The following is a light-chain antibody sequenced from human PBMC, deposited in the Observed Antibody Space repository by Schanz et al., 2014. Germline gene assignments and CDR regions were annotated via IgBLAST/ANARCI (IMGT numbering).Light chain of an antibody. CDR2: DAT. CDR1: TGGVTSGHH. Sequence: QAVVTQEPSLTVSPGGTVTLTCGSSTGGVTSGHHPYWFQQKPGQVPRTLIYDATNKHSWTPARFSGSLLGGKAALTLSGVQPDDEAEYFCLLHYGGVVTFGGGTKLTVL. J-gene: IGLJ2*01. V-gene: IGLV7-46*01. CDR3: LLHYGGVVT.